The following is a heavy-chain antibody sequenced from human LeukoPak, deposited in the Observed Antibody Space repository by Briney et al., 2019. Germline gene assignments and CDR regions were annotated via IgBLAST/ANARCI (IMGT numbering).Heavy chain of an antibody. D-gene: IGHD3-10*01. CDR2: TYYRSKWYN. CDR1: GDSVSSNSAA. V-gene: IGHV6-1*01. Sequence: SQTLSLTCAISGDSVSSNSAAWNWIRQSPSRGLGCLGRTYYRSKWYNDYAVSVKSRITINPDTSKNQFSLQLNSVTPEDTAVYYCAREGYYGSGSYSPSLEYWGQGTLVTVSS. J-gene: IGHJ4*02. CDR3: AREGYYGSGSYSPSLEY.